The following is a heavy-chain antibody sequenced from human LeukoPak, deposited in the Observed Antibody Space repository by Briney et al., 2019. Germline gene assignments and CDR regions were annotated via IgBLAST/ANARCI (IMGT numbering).Heavy chain of an antibody. V-gene: IGHV3-23*01. J-gene: IGHJ4*02. D-gene: IGHD4-17*01. CDR2: ISGSGGST. CDR3: ANSLYGDYAVSPIDY. Sequence: GGSLRLSCAASGFTFSSYAMSWVRQAPGKGLEWVSAISGSGGSTYYADSVKGRFTISRDNSKYTLCLQMNSLRAEDTAVYYCANSLYGDYAVSPIDYWGQGTLVTVSS. CDR1: GFTFSSYA.